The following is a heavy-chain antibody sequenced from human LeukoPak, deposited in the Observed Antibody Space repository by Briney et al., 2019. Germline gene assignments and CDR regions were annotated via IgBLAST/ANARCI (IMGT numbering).Heavy chain of an antibody. CDR2: ISGDGSST. V-gene: IGHV3-43*02. J-gene: IGHJ4*02. D-gene: IGHD6-13*01. CDR1: GFTFDDCA. CDR3: AKEKIAAALDH. Sequence: GGSLRLSCEASGFTFDDCAMHWVRQAPGQGLEWVSLISGDGSSTYYADSVKGRFTISRDNSKNSLYLQTNSLTTEDTAFYYCAKEKIAAALDHWGQGTLVTVSS.